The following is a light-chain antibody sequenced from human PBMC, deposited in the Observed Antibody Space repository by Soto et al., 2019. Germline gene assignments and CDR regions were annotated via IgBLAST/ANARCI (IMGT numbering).Light chain of an antibody. Sequence: DSQMTQSPSSISASVGDRVTITCRASQDINTWLAWYQQRPGTAPKLLISAASILQSGVPSRFSGSGSGTDFTLTISSLQPEDSATYYCQQANIFPFTFGPGTKVYI. J-gene: IGKJ3*01. CDR2: AAS. V-gene: IGKV1-12*01. CDR3: QQANIFPFT. CDR1: QDINTW.